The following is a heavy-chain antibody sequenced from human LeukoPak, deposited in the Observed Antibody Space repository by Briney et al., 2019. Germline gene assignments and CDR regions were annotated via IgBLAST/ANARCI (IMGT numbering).Heavy chain of an antibody. Sequence: PSETLSLTCAVYGGSFSGYYWSWIRQPPRKGLEWIGEINHSGSNNYNPPLKSRVTISVDTSKNQFSLKLSSVTAADTAVYYCARKGRQQLSTWGQGTLVTVSS. D-gene: IGHD6-13*01. CDR1: GGSFSGYY. V-gene: IGHV4-34*01. J-gene: IGHJ5*02. CDR2: INHSGSN. CDR3: ARKGRQQLST.